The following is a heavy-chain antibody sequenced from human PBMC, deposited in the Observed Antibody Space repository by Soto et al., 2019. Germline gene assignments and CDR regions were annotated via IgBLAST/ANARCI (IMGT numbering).Heavy chain of an antibody. Sequence: PGGSLRLSCVASGLTFGSRAMSWLRQAPGEWLQWVATITDNGGDAKYADSVRGRFVISRDNSKKTLYLQMTSLTAEDSAMYFCARGSTESYPGSRIFDFWGRGXLVTVPS. V-gene: IGHV3-23*01. CDR3: ARGSTESYPGSRIFDF. J-gene: IGHJ4*02. CDR1: GLTFGSRA. D-gene: IGHD3-10*01. CDR2: ITDNGGDA.